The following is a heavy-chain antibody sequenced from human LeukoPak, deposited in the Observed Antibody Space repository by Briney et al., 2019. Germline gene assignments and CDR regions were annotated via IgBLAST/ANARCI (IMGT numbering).Heavy chain of an antibody. CDR2: INAGNGNT. J-gene: IGHJ4*02. CDR3: ARDPIGSRWPYYFDY. CDR1: GYTFTTYA. V-gene: IGHV1-3*01. Sequence: ASVMVSCKASGYTFTTYAMHWVRQAPGQRLEWMGWINAGNGNTKYSQKFQARVTITRDTSASTAYMELSSLRSEDTAVYYCARDPIGSRWPYYFDYWGQGTLVTVSS. D-gene: IGHD6-13*01.